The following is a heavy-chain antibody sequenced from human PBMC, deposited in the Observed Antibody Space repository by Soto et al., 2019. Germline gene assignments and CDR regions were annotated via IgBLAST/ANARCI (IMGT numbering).Heavy chain of an antibody. D-gene: IGHD3-16*01. CDR3: ARMATFGSLNWFDP. CDR1: GYIFTNND. V-gene: IGHV1-8*01. CDR2: MNPGSGDT. J-gene: IGHJ5*02. Sequence: ASVKVSCKASGYIFTNNDVSWVRQATGQGLEWMGWMNPGSGDTGYAQKFQGRVTMTRDISIATAYMELSSLRSDDTAIYYCARMATFGSLNWFDPWGQGTLAPVSS.